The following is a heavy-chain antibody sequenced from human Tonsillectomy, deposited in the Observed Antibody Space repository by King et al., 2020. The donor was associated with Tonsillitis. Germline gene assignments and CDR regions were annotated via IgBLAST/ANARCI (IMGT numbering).Heavy chain of an antibody. CDR1: GYSFTSYW. J-gene: IGHJ4*02. Sequence: QLVQSGAEVKKPGESLKISCKGSGYSFTSYWIGWVRQMPGKGLEWMGIIYPGDSDTRYRPSFQGQVTIPADKSISTAYLQWSSLKASDTAMYYCPRPTLDYGSGSYSLGYFDYWGQGTLVTVSS. D-gene: IGHD3-10*01. V-gene: IGHV5-51*01. CDR3: PRPTLDYGSGSYSLGYFDY. CDR2: IYPGDSDT.